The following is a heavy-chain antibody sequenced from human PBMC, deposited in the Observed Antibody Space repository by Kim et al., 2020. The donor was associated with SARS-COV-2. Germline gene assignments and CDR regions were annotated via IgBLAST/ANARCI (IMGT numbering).Heavy chain of an antibody. CDR3: ARVRGSGIYGMDV. J-gene: IGHJ6*02. Sequence: YNPSLKSRVTISVDTSKNQFSLKLSSVTAADTAVYYCARVRGSGIYGMDVWGQGTTVTVSS. D-gene: IGHD3-10*01. V-gene: IGHV4-31*02.